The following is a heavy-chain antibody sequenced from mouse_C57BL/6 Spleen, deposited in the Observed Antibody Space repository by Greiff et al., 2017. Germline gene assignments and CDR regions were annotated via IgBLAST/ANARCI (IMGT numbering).Heavy chain of an antibody. CDR1: GYTFTDYY. CDR2: INPNNGGT. J-gene: IGHJ2*01. D-gene: IGHD2-5*01. CDR3: ASYSKGYYFDY. V-gene: IGHV1-26*01. Sequence: EVKLQQSGPELVKPGASVKISCKASGYTFTDYYMNWVKQSPGKSLEWIGDINPNNGGTSYNQKFKGKATLTVDKSSSTAYMELRSLTSEDSAVYYCASYSKGYYFDYWGQGTTLTVSS.